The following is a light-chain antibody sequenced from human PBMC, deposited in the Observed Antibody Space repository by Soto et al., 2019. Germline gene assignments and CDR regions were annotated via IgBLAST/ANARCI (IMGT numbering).Light chain of an antibody. CDR3: TLYTSENTYV. CDR2: EAS. Sequence: QSALTQPPSVSGSPGQSVTISRTGTSTDFVSYNRVSWYQQPPGTAPKLIIYEASNRPSGVPDRFSGSKSGNTASLTISGLQAADEADYYCTLYTSENTYVFGTGTKVTV. V-gene: IGLV2-18*01. J-gene: IGLJ1*01. CDR1: STDFVSYNR.